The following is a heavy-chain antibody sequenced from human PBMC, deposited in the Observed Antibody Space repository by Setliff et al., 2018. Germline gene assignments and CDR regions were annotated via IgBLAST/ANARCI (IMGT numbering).Heavy chain of an antibody. V-gene: IGHV3-30*02. CDR2: IRYDGSNK. CDR1: GFTFSSDG. CDR3: AKDMGSGYSSGWYDY. D-gene: IGHD6-19*01. J-gene: IGHJ4*02. Sequence: PGGSLRLSCAASGFTFSSDGMHWVRQAPGKGLEWVAFIRYDGSNKYYADSVKGRFTISRDNSKNSLYLQMNSLRTEDTALYYCAKDMGSGYSSGWYDYWGQGTLVTVSS.